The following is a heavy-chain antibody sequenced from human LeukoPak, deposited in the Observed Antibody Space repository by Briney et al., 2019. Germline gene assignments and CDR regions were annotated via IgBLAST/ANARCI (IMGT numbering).Heavy chain of an antibody. V-gene: IGHV1-18*04. CDR1: GYTFTGYY. D-gene: IGHD2-2*01. CDR2: ISAYNGNT. Sequence: ASVKVSCKASGYTFTGYYMHWVRQAPGQGLEWMGWISAYNGNTNYAQKLQGRVTMTTDTSTSTAYMELRSLRSDDTAVYYCARDGGLYCSSTSCSNWFDPWGQGTLVTVSS. CDR3: ARDGGLYCSSTSCSNWFDP. J-gene: IGHJ5*02.